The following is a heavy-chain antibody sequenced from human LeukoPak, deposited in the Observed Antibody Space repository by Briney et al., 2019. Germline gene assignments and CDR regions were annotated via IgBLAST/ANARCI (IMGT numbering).Heavy chain of an antibody. CDR2: IGGRGVST. J-gene: IGHJ4*02. D-gene: IGHD3-22*01. Sequence: GGSLRLSCAASGFTFSSYAMSWVRQAPGKGLEWVSAIGGRGVSTYYADSAQGRFTISRDNSKNTLYLQMNSLRAEDTAVYYCAKEYSEYYHDSSGYFGSFDYWGQGTLVTVSS. V-gene: IGHV3-23*01. CDR3: AKEYSEYYHDSSGYFGSFDY. CDR1: GFTFSSYA.